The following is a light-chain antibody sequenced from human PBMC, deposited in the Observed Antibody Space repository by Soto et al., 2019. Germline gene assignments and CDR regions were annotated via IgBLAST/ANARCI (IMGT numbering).Light chain of an antibody. CDR1: SSNIGAGYE. Sequence: QSVLTQPPSVSEAPGQRVTISCTGSSSNIGAGYEAHWYQQVPGTAPKLLIYENNNRPSGVPDRFSGSKSVTSASLAITGLKAEDEAESYCQSYDSSLSGYVFGTGTKLTVL. V-gene: IGLV1-40*01. CDR2: ENN. J-gene: IGLJ1*01. CDR3: QSYDSSLSGYV.